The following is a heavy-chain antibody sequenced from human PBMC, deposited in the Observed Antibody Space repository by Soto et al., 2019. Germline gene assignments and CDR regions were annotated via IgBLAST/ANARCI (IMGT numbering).Heavy chain of an antibody. CDR3: AKGTSSGSYLWGCYFDY. CDR2: ISGSGGST. J-gene: IGHJ4*02. D-gene: IGHD1-26*01. CDR1: GFTFSSYA. V-gene: IGHV3-23*01. Sequence: AGGSLRLSCAASGFTFSSYAMSWVRQAPGKGLEWVSAISGSGGSTYYADSVKGRFTISRDNSKNTLYLQMNSLRAEDTAVYYCAKGTSSGSYLWGCYFDYWGQGTLVTVSS.